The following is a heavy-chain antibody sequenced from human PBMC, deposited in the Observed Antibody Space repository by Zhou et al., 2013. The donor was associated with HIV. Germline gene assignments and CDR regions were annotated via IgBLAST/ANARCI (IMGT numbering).Heavy chain of an antibody. J-gene: IGHJ1*01. Sequence: QVHLVQSGAEVKKPGSSVKVSCKASGGTFSSYAISWVRQAPGQGLEWMGRIIPILGIANYAQKFQGRVTITADKSTSTAYMELSSLRSEDTAVYYCARGGTYGDYLIQHWGRGRPSVTVSS. D-gene: IGHD4-17*01. CDR2: IIPILGIA. CDR3: ARGGTYGDYLIQH. CDR1: GGTFSSYA. V-gene: IGHV1-69*04.